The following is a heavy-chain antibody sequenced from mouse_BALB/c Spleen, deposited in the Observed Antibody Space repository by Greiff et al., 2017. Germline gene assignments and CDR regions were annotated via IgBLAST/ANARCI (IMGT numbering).Heavy chain of an antibody. D-gene: IGHD1-1*01. CDR2: IWTGGGT. V-gene: IGHV2-9-2*01. Sequence: QVQLKESGPGLVAPSQSLSITCTVSGFSLTSYDISWIRQPPGKGLEWLGVIWTGGGTNYNSAFMSRLSISKDNSKSQVFLKMNSLQTDDTAIYYCVRRYGSSLYYAMDYWGQGTSVTVSS. CDR3: VRRYGSSLYYAMDY. CDR1: GFSLTSYD. J-gene: IGHJ4*01.